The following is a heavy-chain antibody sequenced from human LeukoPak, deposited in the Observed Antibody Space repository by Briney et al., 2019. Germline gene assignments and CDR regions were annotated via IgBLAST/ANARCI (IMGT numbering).Heavy chain of an antibody. Sequence: SGGALRLSCTASGFTFCRYAMRWLRQAPGKGLGWVAVIAYDGSNKYSADSLKGQGRFTISRDNSKNTLYLQMNSLRAEDTAVYYCARSTHFDWLYFDYWGQGTLVTVSS. CDR2: IAYDGSNK. J-gene: IGHJ4*02. V-gene: IGHV3-30*14. D-gene: IGHD3-9*01. CDR1: GFTFCRYA. CDR3: ARSTHFDWLYFDY.